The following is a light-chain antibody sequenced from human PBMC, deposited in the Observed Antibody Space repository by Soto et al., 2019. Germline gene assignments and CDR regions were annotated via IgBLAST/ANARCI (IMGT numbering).Light chain of an antibody. CDR2: GAS. V-gene: IGKV3-15*01. CDR3: QQYQNWLWT. CDR1: LSIDTN. J-gene: IGKJ1*01. Sequence: IVMTQSPATVSVSPGERATLSCRASLSIDTNLAWYQQKPGQSPRLLIYGASTRATGIPARVSRSGSGTEFTHNISRLQSEDSAVYCRQQYQNWLWTFGQGTKVEI.